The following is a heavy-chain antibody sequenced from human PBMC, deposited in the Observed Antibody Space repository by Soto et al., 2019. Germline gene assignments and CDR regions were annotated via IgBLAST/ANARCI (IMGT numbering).Heavy chain of an antibody. D-gene: IGHD1-7*01. Sequence: PSETLSLTCTVSGGSVSSGIYYWSWIRRPPGKGLEWIGYIYYSGSTNYNPSLKSRVTISVDTSKNQFSLKLSSVTAADTAVYYCARDLNYIGPDFYYYYGMDVWGQATTVTVS. J-gene: IGHJ6*02. V-gene: IGHV4-61*01. CDR3: ARDLNYIGPDFYYYYGMDV. CDR1: GGSVSSGIYY. CDR2: IYYSGST.